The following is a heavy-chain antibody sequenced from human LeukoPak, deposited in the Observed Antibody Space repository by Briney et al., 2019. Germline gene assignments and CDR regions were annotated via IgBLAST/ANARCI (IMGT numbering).Heavy chain of an antibody. J-gene: IGHJ5*02. CDR2: IYSGGST. CDR1: GFTVSSNY. Sequence: GGSLRLSCAASGFTVSSNYMSWVRQAPGKGLEWVSVIYSGGSTYYADSVKGRSTISRDNSKNTLYLQMNSLRAEDTAVYYCARFIAAAGYNWFDPWGQGTLVTVSS. CDR3: ARFIAAAGYNWFDP. V-gene: IGHV3-53*01. D-gene: IGHD6-13*01.